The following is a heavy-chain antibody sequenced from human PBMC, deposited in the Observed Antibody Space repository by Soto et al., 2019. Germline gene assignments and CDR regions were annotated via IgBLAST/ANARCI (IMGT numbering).Heavy chain of an antibody. CDR3: ARDGGYCSGGSCYSNWYFDL. D-gene: IGHD2-15*01. V-gene: IGHV3-64*01. CDR2: ISSNGGST. Sequence: GGSLRLSCAASGFTFSSYAMHWVRQAPGKGLEYVSAISSNGGSTYYANSVKGRFTISRDNSKNTLYLQMGSLRAEDMAVYYCARDGGYCSGGSCYSNWYFDLWGRGTLVTVSS. CDR1: GFTFSSYA. J-gene: IGHJ2*01.